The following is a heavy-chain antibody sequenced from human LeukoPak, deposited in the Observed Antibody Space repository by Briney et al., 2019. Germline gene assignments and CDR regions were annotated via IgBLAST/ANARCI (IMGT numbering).Heavy chain of an antibody. CDR3: ARVGGGLTGSYSTFDY. V-gene: IGHV1-2*02. J-gene: IGHJ4*02. Sequence: ASVKVSCKASGYTFTNYGLTWVRQAPGQGLEWMGWINPNSGGTNYAQKFLGRVTMTRDTSISTAYMELRRLRSDDTAVYYCARVGGGLTGSYSTFDYWGQGTLVTVSS. D-gene: IGHD1-26*01. CDR2: INPNSGGT. CDR1: GYTFTNYG.